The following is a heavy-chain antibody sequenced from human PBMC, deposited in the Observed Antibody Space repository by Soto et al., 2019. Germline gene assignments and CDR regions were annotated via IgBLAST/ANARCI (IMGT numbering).Heavy chain of an antibody. Sequence: QVQLVESGGGLVRPGGSLRLSWAASGFTFNDYYMTWIRQAPGKGLEWLSYISTSGSTIFYADSVKGRFTISRDNAKNSLFLQMNSLRLEDTALYFCAAFKFRPVWSDSWGQGTLVTVSS. CDR1: GFTFNDYY. V-gene: IGHV3-11*01. J-gene: IGHJ4*02. CDR3: AAFKFRPVWSDS. CDR2: ISTSGSTI. D-gene: IGHD3-16*01.